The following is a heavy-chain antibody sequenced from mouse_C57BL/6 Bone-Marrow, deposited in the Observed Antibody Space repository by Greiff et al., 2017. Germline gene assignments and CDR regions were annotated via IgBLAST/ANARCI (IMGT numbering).Heavy chain of an antibody. D-gene: IGHD1-1*01. J-gene: IGHJ1*03. CDR3: TTHYGSSHWYFDV. Sequence: VKLMESGAELVRPGASVKLSCTASGFNIKDDYMHWVKQRPEQGLEWIGWIDPENGDTEYASKFQGKATITADTSSNTAYLQLSSLTSEDTAVYYCTTHYGSSHWYFDVWGTGTTVTVSS. CDR2: IDPENGDT. CDR1: GFNIKDDY. V-gene: IGHV14-4*01.